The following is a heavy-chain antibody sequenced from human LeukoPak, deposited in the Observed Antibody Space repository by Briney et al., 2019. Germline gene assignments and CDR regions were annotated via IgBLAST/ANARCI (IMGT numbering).Heavy chain of an antibody. Sequence: PGGSLRLSCAASGFTVSSNYMSWVRQAPGKGLEWVSVIYSGGSTYYADSVKGRFTISRDNAKNSLYLQMNSLRAEDTALYYCARERYIGELSLHFDYWGQGTLVTVSS. CDR3: ARERYIGELSLHFDY. CDR2: IYSGGST. D-gene: IGHD3-10*01. CDR1: GFTVSSNY. J-gene: IGHJ4*02. V-gene: IGHV3-53*01.